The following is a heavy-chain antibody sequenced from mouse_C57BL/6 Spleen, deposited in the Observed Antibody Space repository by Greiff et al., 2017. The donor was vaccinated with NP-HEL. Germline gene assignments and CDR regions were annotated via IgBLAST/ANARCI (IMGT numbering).Heavy chain of an antibody. CDR2: IDPSDSYT. Sequence: VQLQQPGAELVKPGASVKLSCKASGYTFTSYWMQWVKQRPGQGLEWIGEIDPSDSYTNYNQKFKGKATLTVDTSSRTAYMQLSSLTSEDSAVYYCARTYYSNYGFAYWGQGTLVTVSA. V-gene: IGHV1-50*01. J-gene: IGHJ3*01. D-gene: IGHD2-5*01. CDR1: GYTFTSYW. CDR3: ARTYYSNYGFAY.